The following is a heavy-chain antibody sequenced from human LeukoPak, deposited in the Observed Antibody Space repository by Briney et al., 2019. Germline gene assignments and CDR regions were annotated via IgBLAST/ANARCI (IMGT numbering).Heavy chain of an antibody. D-gene: IGHD1-26*01. V-gene: IGHV3-11*01. Sequence: GGSLRLSCAASGFTFSDYYMSWIRQAPGKGLEWVSYISSSGSTIYYADSVKGRFTISRDNAKNSLYLQMNSLRAEDTAVYYCARELIVGATSYYYYYGMDVWGQGTTVTVSS. CDR2: ISSSGSTI. CDR1: GFTFSDYY. J-gene: IGHJ6*02. CDR3: ARELIVGATSYYYYYGMDV.